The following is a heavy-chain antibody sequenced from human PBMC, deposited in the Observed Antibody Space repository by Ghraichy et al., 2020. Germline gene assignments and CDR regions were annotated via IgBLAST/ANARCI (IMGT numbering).Heavy chain of an antibody. Sequence: SETLSLTCTVSGGSISSSSYYWGWIRQPPGKGLEWIGSIYYSGSTYYNPSLKSRVTISVDTSKNQFSLKLSSVTAADTAVYYCAKSPLGYCSSTSCYALDYWGQGTLVTVSS. D-gene: IGHD2-2*01. CDR2: IYYSGST. CDR3: AKSPLGYCSSTSCYALDY. J-gene: IGHJ4*02. V-gene: IGHV4-39*01. CDR1: GGSISSSSYY.